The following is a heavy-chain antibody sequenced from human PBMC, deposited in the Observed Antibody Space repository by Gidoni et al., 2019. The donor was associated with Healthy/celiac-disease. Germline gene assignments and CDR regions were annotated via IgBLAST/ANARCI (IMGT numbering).Heavy chain of an antibody. CDR2: IYWDDDK. V-gene: IGHV2-5*02. D-gene: IGHD3-16*02. J-gene: IGHJ4*02. CDR3: AHTHPPYDYVWGSYRPTFDY. Sequence: QITLKESGPTLVKPTQTLTLTCTFSGFSLRTSGVGVGWIRQPPGKALEWLALIYWDDDKRYSPSLKSRLTSTKDTSKNQVVLTMTNMDPVDTATYYCAHTHPPYDYVWGSYRPTFDYWGQGTLVTVSS. CDR1: GFSLRTSGVG.